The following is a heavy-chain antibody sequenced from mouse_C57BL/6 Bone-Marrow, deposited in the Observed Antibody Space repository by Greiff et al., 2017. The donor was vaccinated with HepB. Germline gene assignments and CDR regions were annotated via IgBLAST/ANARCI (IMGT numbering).Heavy chain of an antibody. D-gene: IGHD1-1*01. V-gene: IGHV1-64*01. CDR3: ARRITTVGGDY. CDR1: GYTFTSYW. Sequence: VQLQQPGAELVKPGASVKLSCKASGYTFTSYWMHWVKQRPGQGLEWIGMIHPNSGSTNYNEKFKSKATLTVDKSSSTAYMQLSSLTSEDSAVYYCARRITTVGGDYWGQGTTLTVSS. CDR2: IHPNSGST. J-gene: IGHJ2*01.